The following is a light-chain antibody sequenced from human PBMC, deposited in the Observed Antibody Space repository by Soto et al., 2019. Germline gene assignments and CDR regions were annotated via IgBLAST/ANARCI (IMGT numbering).Light chain of an antibody. Sequence: DIQMTQSPSSLSASVGDRVTITCRASQSISTHLSWYQQTPGKAPKLLIYAASSLQSGIPSRFSGSGSGTDFTPTISSLQPEDFATYYCQRSYITPWTFGPGTKVEIK. V-gene: IGKV1-39*01. J-gene: IGKJ1*01. CDR1: QSISTH. CDR3: QRSYITPWT. CDR2: AAS.